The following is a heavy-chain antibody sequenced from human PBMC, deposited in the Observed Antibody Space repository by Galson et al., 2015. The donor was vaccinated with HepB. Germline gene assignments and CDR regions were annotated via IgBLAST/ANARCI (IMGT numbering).Heavy chain of an antibody. V-gene: IGHV3-33*01. D-gene: IGHD6-6*01. Sequence: SLRLSCAASGFTFSSYGMHWVRQAPGKGLEWVAVIWYDGSNKYYADSVKGRFTISRDNSKNTLYLQMNSLRAEDTAVYYCARDHSSSGFDYWGQGTLVTVSS. J-gene: IGHJ4*02. CDR1: GFTFSSYG. CDR3: ARDHSSSGFDY. CDR2: IWYDGSNK.